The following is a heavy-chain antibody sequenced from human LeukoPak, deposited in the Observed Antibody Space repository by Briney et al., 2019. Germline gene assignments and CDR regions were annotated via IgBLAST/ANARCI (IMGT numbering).Heavy chain of an antibody. J-gene: IGHJ4*02. D-gene: IGHD3-22*01. V-gene: IGHV6-1*01. CDR1: GDSVSSNSAA. Sequence: SQTLSLTCAISGDSVSSNSAAWNWIMQSPSRGLEWLGRTYCRSKWYNDYAVSVKSRITINPDTSKNQFSLQLNSVTPEDTAVYYCAREIYDSSGYFRDSFDYWGQGTLVTVSS. CDR3: AREIYDSSGYFRDSFDY. CDR2: TYCRSKWYN.